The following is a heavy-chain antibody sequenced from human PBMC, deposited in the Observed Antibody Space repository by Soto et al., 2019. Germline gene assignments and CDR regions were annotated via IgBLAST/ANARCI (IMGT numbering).Heavy chain of an antibody. CDR3: AKDKRRVCLLRGGALDS. V-gene: IGHV3-23*01. D-gene: IGHD3-3*01. J-gene: IGHJ3*02. Sequence: PGGSLRLSCAASVYAMNWVRQAPGKGLEWVANFCGGSTYFAESGKGRFSISRDNSKNTLYLQMNSLRAEDTATYYCAKDKRRVCLLRGGALDSWGRGTKVT. CDR1: VYA. CDR2: FCGGST.